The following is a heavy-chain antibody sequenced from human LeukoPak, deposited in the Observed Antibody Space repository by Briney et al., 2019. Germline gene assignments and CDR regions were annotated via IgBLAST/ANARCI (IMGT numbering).Heavy chain of an antibody. D-gene: IGHD1-26*01. CDR1: GFTVSSNY. V-gene: IGHV3-53*01. CDR3: ARDIGSGNYFDY. CDR2: IYSGGTT. J-gene: IGHJ4*02. Sequence: GGSLRLSCAASGFTVSSNYMSWVRQAPGKGLEWVSVIYSGGTTYYADSVKGRFTISRDNSKNTLYLQMNSLRVEDTAVYYCARDIGSGNYFDYWGQGTLVTVSS.